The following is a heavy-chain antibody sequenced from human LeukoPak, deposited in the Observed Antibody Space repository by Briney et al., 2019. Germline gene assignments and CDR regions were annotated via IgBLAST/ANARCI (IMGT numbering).Heavy chain of an antibody. CDR2: ISWNSGSI. V-gene: IGHV3-9*01. J-gene: IGHJ4*02. CDR1: GFTFDDYA. CDR3: ATSGSYGY. D-gene: IGHD1-26*01. Sequence: GGSLRLSCAASGFTFDDYAMHWVRQAPGKGLEWVSGISWNSGSIGYADSVKGRFTISRDNAKSSLYLQMNSLRAEDTALYYCATSGSYGYWGQGTLVTVSS.